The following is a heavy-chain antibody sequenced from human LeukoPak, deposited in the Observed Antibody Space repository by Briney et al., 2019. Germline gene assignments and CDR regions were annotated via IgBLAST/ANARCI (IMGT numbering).Heavy chain of an antibody. CDR2: IIPIFGTA. V-gene: IGHV1-69*05. CDR1: GGTFSSYA. Sequence: EASVKVSCKASGGTFSSYAISWVRQAPGQGLEWMGGIIPIFGTANYAQKFQGRVTITTDESTSTAYMELSSLRSEDTAMYYCARMGLLYDSSGYYAPFDYWGQGTLVTVSS. D-gene: IGHD3-22*01. J-gene: IGHJ4*02. CDR3: ARMGLLYDSSGYYAPFDY.